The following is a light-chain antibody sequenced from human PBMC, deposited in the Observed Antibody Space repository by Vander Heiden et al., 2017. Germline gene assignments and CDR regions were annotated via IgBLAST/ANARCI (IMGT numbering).Light chain of an antibody. V-gene: IGKV1-39*01. CDR2: AAS. CDR1: HSISSY. CDR3: QQSYSTPPT. Sequence: TQMTDTPTSLSASVGERVPITCRASHSISSYLNWYQQKPGKAPRLLIYAASSLQTGVPARFSGSGSGTDFTLTISSLQPEDFATYYCQQSYSTPPTFGEGTKVEIK. J-gene: IGKJ4*01.